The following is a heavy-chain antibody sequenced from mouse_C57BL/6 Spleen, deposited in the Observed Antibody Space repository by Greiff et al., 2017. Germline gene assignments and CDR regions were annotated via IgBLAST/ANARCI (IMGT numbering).Heavy chain of an antibody. CDR1: GYTFTSYW. CDR3: AREGKLGRGGY. J-gene: IGHJ2*01. Sequence: QVQLQQPGAERGKPGASVKLSCKASGYTFTSYWMHWVKQRPGQGLEWIGMIHPNSGSTNYNEKFKSKATLTVDKSSSTAYMQLSSLTSEDSAVYYCAREGKLGRGGYWCQGTTLTVSS. V-gene: IGHV1-64*01. D-gene: IGHD4-1*01. CDR2: IHPNSGST.